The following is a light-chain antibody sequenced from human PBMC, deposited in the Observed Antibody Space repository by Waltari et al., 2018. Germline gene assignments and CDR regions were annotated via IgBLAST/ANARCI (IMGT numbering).Light chain of an antibody. Sequence: EIVMTQSPATLSVSPGERATLSCRASQSVSSNLAWYQQKPGKAPRLLLYGASTRATGIPARFSGSGSGTEFTLTISSMQSEDFAVYYCQQYNNWPPTFGQGTKVEIK. V-gene: IGKV3-15*01. J-gene: IGKJ1*01. CDR1: QSVSSN. CDR2: GAS. CDR3: QQYNNWPPT.